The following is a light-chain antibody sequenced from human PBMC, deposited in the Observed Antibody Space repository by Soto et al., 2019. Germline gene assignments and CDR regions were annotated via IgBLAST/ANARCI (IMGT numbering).Light chain of an antibody. J-gene: IGKJ2*01. V-gene: IGKV3-11*01. CDR1: QSVSSY. Sequence: EIVLTQSPATLSLSPGERATLSCRASQSVSSYLAWYQQKPGQAPRLLIYDASNRATGIPARFSGSGSGTDFTLTISSLEPEDFAVYYCQQRSNWQNTFVQGTKLEIK. CDR2: DAS. CDR3: QQRSNWQNT.